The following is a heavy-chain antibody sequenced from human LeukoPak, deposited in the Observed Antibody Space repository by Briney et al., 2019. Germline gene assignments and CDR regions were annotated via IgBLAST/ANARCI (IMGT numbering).Heavy chain of an antibody. Sequence: SVKVSCKASGFTFTSSAMQRVRQARGQRLEWIGWIVVGSGNTNYAQKFQERVTITRDMSTSTAYMELSSLRSEDTAVYYCAAVAYGSGSYMSYWGQGTLVTVSS. CDR1: GFTFTSSA. V-gene: IGHV1-58*02. J-gene: IGHJ4*02. D-gene: IGHD3-10*01. CDR2: IVVGSGNT. CDR3: AAVAYGSGSYMSY.